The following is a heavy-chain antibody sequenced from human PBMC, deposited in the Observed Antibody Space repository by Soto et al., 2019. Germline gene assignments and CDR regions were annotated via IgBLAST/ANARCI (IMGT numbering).Heavy chain of an antibody. Sequence: QLQLQESGPGLVKPSETLSLTCTVSGGSISSSSYYRGWIRQPPGKGLEWIGSIYYSGSTYYNPSLKSRVTISVDTSKIQFSLKLSSVTAADTAVYYCARHQSHSSSYVDPWGQGTLVTVSS. D-gene: IGHD6-13*01. J-gene: IGHJ5*02. V-gene: IGHV4-39*01. CDR3: ARHQSHSSSYVDP. CDR1: GGSISSSSYY. CDR2: IYYSGST.